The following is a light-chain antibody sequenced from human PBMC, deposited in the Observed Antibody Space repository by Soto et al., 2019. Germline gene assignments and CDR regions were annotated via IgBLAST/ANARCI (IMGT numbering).Light chain of an antibody. V-gene: IGLV2-11*01. CDR3: CSYTHTSRV. J-gene: IGLJ3*02. Sequence: QSALTQPRSVSGSPGQSVTFSCTGTSGDIGAYNYVSWYQFHPGKAPKMIIYDVNKRPSGVPDRFYGSKSGNTASLTISWLQAEDEADYYCCSYTHTSRVFGGGTKVTVL. CDR2: DVN. CDR1: SGDIGAYNY.